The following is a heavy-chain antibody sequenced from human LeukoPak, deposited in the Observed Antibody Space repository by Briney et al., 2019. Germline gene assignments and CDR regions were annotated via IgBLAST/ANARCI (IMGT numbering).Heavy chain of an antibody. J-gene: IGHJ2*01. V-gene: IGHV3-23*01. CDR2: VSGSGGTT. CDR3: AKEVSADGGNSNGYFDL. CDR1: GFTFSTYA. Sequence: GGSLRLACAASGFTFSTYAMSWVRQAPGKGLEWVSVVSGSGGTTYYAAPVKGRFTISRDSTQNTLHLQMNSLRAEDTAVYYCAKEVSADGGNSNGYFDLWGHGTLVTVSS. D-gene: IGHD4-23*01.